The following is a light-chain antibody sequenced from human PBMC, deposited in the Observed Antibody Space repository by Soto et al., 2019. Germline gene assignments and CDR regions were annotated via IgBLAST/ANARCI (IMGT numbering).Light chain of an antibody. Sequence: QSALTQPASVSGSPGQTITISCTGTSSDVGGYNYVSWYQQHPGTAPKLMIYEISNRPSGVSNRFSGSKSGTTASLTISGLQAEDEADYYCSSYTSSRTPYVFGTGTKLTVL. CDR3: SSYTSSRTPYV. CDR1: SSDVGGYNY. CDR2: EIS. J-gene: IGLJ1*01. V-gene: IGLV2-14*01.